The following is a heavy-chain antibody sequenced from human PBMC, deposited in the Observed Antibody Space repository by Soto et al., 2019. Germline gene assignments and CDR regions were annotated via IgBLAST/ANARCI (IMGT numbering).Heavy chain of an antibody. CDR1: GFTFSSYA. V-gene: IGHV3-23*01. J-gene: IGHJ4*02. Sequence: GSLRLSCAASGFTFSSYAMSWVRQAPGKGLEWVSAISGSGGSTYYADSVKGRFTISRDNSKNTLYLQMNSLRAEDTAVYYCAKVDGSSPHFDYWGQGTLVTVSS. CDR2: ISGSGGST. D-gene: IGHD2-2*03. CDR3: AKVDGSSPHFDY.